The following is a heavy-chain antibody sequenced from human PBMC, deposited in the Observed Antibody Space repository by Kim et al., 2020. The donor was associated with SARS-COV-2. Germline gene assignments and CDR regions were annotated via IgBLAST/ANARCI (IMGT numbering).Heavy chain of an antibody. CDR1: GGSISSSSYY. CDR2: IYYSGST. CDR3: ARHFETYDSSGLDAFDI. V-gene: IGHV4-39*01. J-gene: IGHJ3*02. Sequence: SETLSLTCTVSGGSISSSSYYWGWIRQPPGKGLEWIGSIYYSGSTYYNPSLKSRVTISVDTSKNQFSLKLSSVTAADTAVYYCARHFETYDSSGLDAFDIWGQGTMVTVSS. D-gene: IGHD3-22*01.